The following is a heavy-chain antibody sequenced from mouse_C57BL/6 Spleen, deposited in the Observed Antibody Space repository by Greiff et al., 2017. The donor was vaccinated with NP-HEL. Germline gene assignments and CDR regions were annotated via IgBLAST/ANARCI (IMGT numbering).Heavy chain of an antibody. V-gene: IGHV5-17*01. Sequence: EVKLQESGGGLVKPGGSLKLSCAASGFTFSDYGMHWVRQAPETGLEWVAYISSGSSTIYYADTVKGRFTISRDNAKNTLFLQMTSLRSEDTAMYYCARPDYGSSTSPGFAYWGQGTLVTVSA. CDR2: ISSGSSTI. CDR1: GFTFSDYG. D-gene: IGHD1-1*01. J-gene: IGHJ3*01. CDR3: ARPDYGSSTSPGFAY.